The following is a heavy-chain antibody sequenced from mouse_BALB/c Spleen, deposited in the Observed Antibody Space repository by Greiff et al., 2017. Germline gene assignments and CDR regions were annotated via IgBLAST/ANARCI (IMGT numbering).Heavy chain of an antibody. CDR3: ARGGTTGFDY. CDR1: GFTFSSYA. V-gene: IGHV5-6-5*01. D-gene: IGHD5-5*01. Sequence: EVKVVESGGGLVKPGGSLKLSCAASGFTFSSYAMSWVRQTPEKRLEWVASISSGGSTYYPDSVKGRFTISRDNARNILYLQMSSLRSEDTAMYYCARGGTTGFDYWGQGTTLTVSS. J-gene: IGHJ2*01. CDR2: ISSGGST.